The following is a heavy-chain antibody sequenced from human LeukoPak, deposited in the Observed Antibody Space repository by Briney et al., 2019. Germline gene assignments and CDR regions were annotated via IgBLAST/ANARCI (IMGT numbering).Heavy chain of an antibody. Sequence: GGSLRLSCAASGFTFSTFEMEWVRQAPGKGLEWVSYISSSGSNIYYADSVKGRFTISRDNAKSSLYLQMNRLRADDTAVYYCARASGGLRLDYWGQGTLVTVSS. CDR2: ISSSGSNI. CDR1: GFTFSTFE. D-gene: IGHD2-15*01. CDR3: ARASGGLRLDY. J-gene: IGHJ4*02. V-gene: IGHV3-48*03.